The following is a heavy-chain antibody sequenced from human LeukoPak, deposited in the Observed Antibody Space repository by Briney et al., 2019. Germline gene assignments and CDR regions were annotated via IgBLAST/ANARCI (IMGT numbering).Heavy chain of an antibody. J-gene: IGHJ3*02. CDR2: IGRSGANS. CDR3: ARVGAVAGGFDI. V-gene: IGHV3-48*03. Sequence: PGGSLRLSCAASGFTLSSYEMNWVRQAPGKGLEWVSAIGRSGANSYYATSVKGRFTISRDNAKNTLHLQMNSLRAEDTAVYYCARVGAVAGGFDIWGQGTMVTVSS. CDR1: GFTLSSYE. D-gene: IGHD6-19*01.